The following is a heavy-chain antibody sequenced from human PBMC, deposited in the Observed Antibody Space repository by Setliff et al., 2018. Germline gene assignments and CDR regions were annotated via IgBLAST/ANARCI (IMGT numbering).Heavy chain of an antibody. CDR2: FKSKTDGGTT. J-gene: IGHJ6*02. Sequence: GGSLRLSCTASGFTFGDYGMSWVRQAPGKGLQWVGFFKSKTDGGTTDYAAPVKDRFTTSRDDSKNTLYLQMNSLKTEDTAVYYCTTDNAGVNGDYADYYYYYGLDVWGQGTTVTVSS. CDR1: GFTFGDYG. V-gene: IGHV3-15*01. CDR3: TTDNAGVNGDYADYYYYYGLDV. D-gene: IGHD4-17*01.